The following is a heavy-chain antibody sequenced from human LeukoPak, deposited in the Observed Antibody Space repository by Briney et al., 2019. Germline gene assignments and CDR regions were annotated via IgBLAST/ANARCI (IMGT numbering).Heavy chain of an antibody. V-gene: IGHV5-51*01. CDR3: TKGANGHSFDY. CDR2: IYPGDSDT. Sequence: GESRKISCKGSGYSFTSYGIAWVRQMPGKGLEWMGLIYPGDSDTRYSPSFQGQVTISADKSTSTAYLQWSSLKASDTALYYCTKGANGHSFDYWGQGTPVTVSS. J-gene: IGHJ4*02. CDR1: GYSFTSYG. D-gene: IGHD2-8*01.